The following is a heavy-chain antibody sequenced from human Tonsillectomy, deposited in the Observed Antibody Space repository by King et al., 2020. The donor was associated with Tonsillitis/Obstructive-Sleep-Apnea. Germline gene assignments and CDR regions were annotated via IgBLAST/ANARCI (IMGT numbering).Heavy chain of an antibody. V-gene: IGHV4-59*01. CDR3: ARTPRYSSSYFYYYYMDV. D-gene: IGHD6-6*01. CDR2: IYYSGST. J-gene: IGHJ6*03. Sequence: QLQESGPGLVKPSETLSLTCTVSGGSISSYYWSWLRQPPGKGLEWIGYIYYSGSTNYNPSLKSRVTISVDTSKNQFSLKLSSVTVADTAVYCCARTPRYSSSYFYYYYMDVWGKGTTVTVSS. CDR1: GGSISSYY.